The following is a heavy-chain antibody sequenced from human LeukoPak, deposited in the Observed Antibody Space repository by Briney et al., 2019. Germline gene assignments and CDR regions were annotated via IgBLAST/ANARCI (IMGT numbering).Heavy chain of an antibody. D-gene: IGHD2-8*01. J-gene: IGHJ5*02. V-gene: IGHV1-8*01. CDR1: GYTFTSYD. Sequence: ASVKVSCKASGYTFTSYDINWVRQATGQGLEWMGWMNPNSGNTGYAQKFQGRVTMTRNTSISTAYMELSSLRSEDTAVYYCARRRLPLMNWFDPWGQGTLVTVSP. CDR3: ARRRLPLMNWFDP. CDR2: MNPNSGNT.